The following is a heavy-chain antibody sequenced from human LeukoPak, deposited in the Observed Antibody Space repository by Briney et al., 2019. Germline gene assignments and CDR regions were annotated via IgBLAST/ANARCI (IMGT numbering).Heavy chain of an antibody. CDR2: ISYDGSNK. V-gene: IGHV3-30*03. J-gene: IGHJ5*02. D-gene: IGHD3-10*01. CDR3: ARGSSMGRNWFDP. Sequence: GGSLRLSCAASGFTFSSYSMNWVRQAPGKGLEWVAVISYDGSNKYYADSVKGRFTISRDNSKNTLYLQMNSLRAEDTAVYYCARGSSMGRNWFDPWGQGTLVTVSS. CDR1: GFTFSSYS.